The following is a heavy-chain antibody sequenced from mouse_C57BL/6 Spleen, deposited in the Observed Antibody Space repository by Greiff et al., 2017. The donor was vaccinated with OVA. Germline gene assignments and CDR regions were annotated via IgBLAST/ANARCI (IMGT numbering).Heavy chain of an antibody. CDR3: ARGGDWDATYAMDY. CDR1: GYAFSSSW. CDR2: IYPGDGDT. J-gene: IGHJ4*01. D-gene: IGHD4-1*01. V-gene: IGHV1-82*01. Sequence: QVQLKESGPELVKPGASVKISCKASGYAFSSSWMNWVKQRPGKGLEWIGRIYPGDGDTNYNGKFKGKATLTADKSSSTAYMQLSSLTSEDSAVYCCARGGDWDATYAMDYWGQGTSVTVSS.